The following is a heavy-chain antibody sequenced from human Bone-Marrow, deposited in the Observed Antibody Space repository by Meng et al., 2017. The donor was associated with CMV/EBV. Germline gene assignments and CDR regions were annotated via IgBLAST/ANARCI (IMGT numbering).Heavy chain of an antibody. CDR1: GGTFSSYA. D-gene: IGHD2-2*01. CDR3: ARGDIVKVPTEMGDYYHNYGVDV. CDR2: IIPIFGTA. V-gene: IGHV1-69*05. J-gene: IGHJ6*02. Sequence: SVKVSCKASGGTFSSYAISWVRQAPGQGLEWMGGIIPIFGTANYAQKFQGRVTINTDESTTTAYMELSSLRSDDTAVYYCARGDIVKVPTEMGDYYHNYGVDVWGQGTTVTVSS.